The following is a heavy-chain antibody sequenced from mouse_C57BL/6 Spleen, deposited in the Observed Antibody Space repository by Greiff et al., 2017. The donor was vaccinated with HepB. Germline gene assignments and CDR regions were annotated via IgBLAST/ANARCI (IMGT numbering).Heavy chain of an antibody. CDR1: GYAFSSYW. CDR2: IYPGDGDI. D-gene: IGHD2-2*01. J-gene: IGHJ2*01. CDR3: ARSGNGYDASDY. V-gene: IGHV1-80*01. Sequence: VQLQQSGAELVKPGASVKISCKASGYAFSSYWMNWVKQRPGKGLEWIGQIYPGDGDINYNGKFKGKATLTADKSSSTAYMQLSSLTSEDPAVYFGARSGNGYDASDYWGQGTTLTVSS.